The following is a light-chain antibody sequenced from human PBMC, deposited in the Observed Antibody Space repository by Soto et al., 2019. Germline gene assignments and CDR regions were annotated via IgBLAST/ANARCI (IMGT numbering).Light chain of an antibody. CDR1: SSDIGGYNY. Sequence: QSVLTQPASVSASLGQSITISCTGTSSDIGGYNYVSWYEQHPGKAPKLIIYGVTNRPSGISLRFSASKSGNTASLTISGVQAEDGADYYCASYTSSSTLVFGGGTKLTVL. CDR3: ASYTSSSTLV. V-gene: IGLV2-14*01. J-gene: IGLJ2*01. CDR2: GVT.